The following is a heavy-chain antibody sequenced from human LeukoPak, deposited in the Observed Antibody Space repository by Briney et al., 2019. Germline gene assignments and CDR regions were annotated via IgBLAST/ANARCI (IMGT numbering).Heavy chain of an antibody. CDR2: IYSGGTT. J-gene: IGHJ4*02. Sequence: GGSLRLSCAVSGFTVSGNYMSWVRQAPGKGLEWVSLIYSGGTTYYADSVKGRFTISRDNSKNTLYLQMNSLRAEDTAVYYCAKAHRSKLDYWGQGTLVTVSS. CDR3: AKAHRSKLDY. CDR1: GFTVSGNY. D-gene: IGHD1-14*01. V-gene: IGHV3-53*01.